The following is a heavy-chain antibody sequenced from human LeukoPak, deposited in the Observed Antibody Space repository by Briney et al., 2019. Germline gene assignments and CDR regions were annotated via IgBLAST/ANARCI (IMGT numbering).Heavy chain of an antibody. CDR2: IRYDGSNK. Sequence: GGSLRLSCAASGFTFSSYGMHWVRQAPGKGLEWVAFIRYDGSNKYYADSVKGRFTVSRDNSKNTLYLQMNSLRAEDTAVYYCAKDKGRYSSSWYPDYWGQGTLVTVSS. J-gene: IGHJ4*02. V-gene: IGHV3-30*02. CDR1: GFTFSSYG. CDR3: AKDKGRYSSSWYPDY. D-gene: IGHD6-13*01.